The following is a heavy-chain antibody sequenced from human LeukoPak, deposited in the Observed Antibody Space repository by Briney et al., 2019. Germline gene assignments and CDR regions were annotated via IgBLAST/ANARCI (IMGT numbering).Heavy chain of an antibody. J-gene: IGHJ3*02. CDR2: IYHSGST. CDR1: GGSISSSNW. Sequence: SGTLSLTRAVSGGSISSSNWWSWVRQPPGKGLEWIGEIYHSGSTNYNPSLRSRVTISVDTSNNQFSLRLGSVTAADTAVYHCARHCCSGPAKRVFDIWGQGTMVTVSS. CDR3: ARHCCSGPAKRVFDI. V-gene: IGHV4-4*02. D-gene: IGHD2-15*01.